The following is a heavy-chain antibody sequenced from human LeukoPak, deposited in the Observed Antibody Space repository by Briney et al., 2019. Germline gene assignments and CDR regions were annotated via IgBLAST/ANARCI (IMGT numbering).Heavy chain of an antibody. D-gene: IGHD2-2*02. CDR3: ARSHIGYCSSTSCYSGYAGGGY. Sequence: GASVKVSCKASGYTFTGYYMHWVRQAPGQGLEWMGWINPNSGGTNYAQKFQGRVTMTRDTSISTAYMELSRLRSDDTAVYYCARSHIGYCSSTSCYSGYAGGGYWGQGTLVTVSS. J-gene: IGHJ4*02. V-gene: IGHV1-2*02. CDR2: INPNSGGT. CDR1: GYTFTGYY.